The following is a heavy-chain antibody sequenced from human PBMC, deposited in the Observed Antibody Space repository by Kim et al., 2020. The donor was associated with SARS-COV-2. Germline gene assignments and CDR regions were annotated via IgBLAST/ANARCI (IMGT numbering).Heavy chain of an antibody. D-gene: IGHD6-19*01. V-gene: IGHV1-46*01. J-gene: IGHJ3*02. CDR3: ARAGYSSGWYDAFDI. Sequence: QKFQGRVTMTRDTSTSTVYMGLSSLRSEDTAVYYCARAGYSSGWYDAFDIWGQGTMVTVSS.